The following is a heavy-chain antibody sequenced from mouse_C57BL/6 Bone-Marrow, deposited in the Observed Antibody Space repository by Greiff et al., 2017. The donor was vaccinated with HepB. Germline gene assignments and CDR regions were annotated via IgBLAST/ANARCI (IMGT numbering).Heavy chain of an antibody. CDR2: IYPGSGST. Sequence: VQLQQPGAELVKPGASVKMSCKASGYTFTSYWITWVKQRPGQGLEWIGDIYPGSGSTNYNEKFKSKATLTVDTSSSTAYMQLSSLTSEDSAVYYCARFSSGYVGFADWGQGTLVTVSA. J-gene: IGHJ3*01. CDR3: ARFSSGYVGFAD. CDR1: GYTFTSYW. V-gene: IGHV1-55*01. D-gene: IGHD3-2*02.